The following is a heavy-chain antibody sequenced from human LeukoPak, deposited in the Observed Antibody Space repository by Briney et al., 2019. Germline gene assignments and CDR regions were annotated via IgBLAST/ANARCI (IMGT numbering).Heavy chain of an antibody. CDR2: INSDGSSR. CDR3: TRGSSGFSYYSAMDV. Sequence: GSLRLSCAASGFTFNNYWMHWVRLVPGKGLVWASRINSDGSSRHFADSVKGRFTIFRENAKNTVYLQMNSLRGDDTAVYYCTRGSSGFSYYSAMDVWGQGTTVTVSS. J-gene: IGHJ6*02. CDR1: GFTFNNYW. V-gene: IGHV3-74*01. D-gene: IGHD2-21*01.